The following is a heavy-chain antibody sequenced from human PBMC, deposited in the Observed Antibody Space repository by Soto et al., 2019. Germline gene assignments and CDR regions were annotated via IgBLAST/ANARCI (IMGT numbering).Heavy chain of an antibody. V-gene: IGHV3-23*01. CDR3: AKVAISDPDGDYGGNVLFDY. CDR2: ISGSGGST. J-gene: IGHJ4*02. D-gene: IGHD4-17*01. CDR1: GFTFSSYA. Sequence: EVQLLESGGGLVQPGGSLRLSCAASGFTFSSYAMSWVRQAPGKGLEWVSAISGSGGSTYYADSVKGRFTISRDNSKNTLYLQMNSLRAEDTAVYYCAKVAISDPDGDYGGNVLFDYWGQGTLVTVSS.